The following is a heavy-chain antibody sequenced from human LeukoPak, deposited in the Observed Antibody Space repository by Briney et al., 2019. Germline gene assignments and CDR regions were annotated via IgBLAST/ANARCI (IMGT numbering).Heavy chain of an antibody. J-gene: IGHJ4*02. Sequence: GASVKVSCKASGYTFSGSYMHCVRQAPGQGLEWMGWINPNSGGTNYAQKFQDRVTMTRDTSITTTYMELSSLTSDDTAVYYCVRENWFFDYWGQGSLVTVSS. CDR1: GYTFSGSY. D-gene: IGHD3-9*01. CDR2: INPNSGGT. V-gene: IGHV1-2*02. CDR3: VRENWFFDY.